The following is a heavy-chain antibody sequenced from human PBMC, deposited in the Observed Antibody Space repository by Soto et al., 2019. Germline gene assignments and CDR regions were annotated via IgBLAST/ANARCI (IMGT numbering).Heavy chain of an antibody. J-gene: IGHJ6*02. CDR2: TSPYSGNT. Sequence: QVQLVQSGDEVRKPGSSVKVSCKASGYIFVNYGIAWVRQAPGQVLEWMGWTSPYSGNTHYASKVQGRLTMTTDTSTRTAHMDLGSLTADASAVYCCAMVDESVTPTPPDVWGQGTTVTVSS. CDR3: AMVDESVTPTPPDV. CDR1: GYIFVNYG. D-gene: IGHD2-8*01. V-gene: IGHV1-18*01.